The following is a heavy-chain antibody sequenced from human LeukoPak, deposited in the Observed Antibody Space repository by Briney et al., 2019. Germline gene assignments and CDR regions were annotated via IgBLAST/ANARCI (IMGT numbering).Heavy chain of an antibody. CDR1: GYTFTSYY. CDR2: INPSGGST. D-gene: IGHD3-22*01. Sequence: GASVKVSCKASGYTFTSYYMHWVRQAPGQGLEWMGIINPSGGSTSYAQKFQGRVTMTTDTSTSTAYMELRSLRSDDTAVYYCARDHRYYDSSGYRDYWGQGTLVTVSS. CDR3: ARDHRYYDSSGYRDY. J-gene: IGHJ4*02. V-gene: IGHV1-46*01.